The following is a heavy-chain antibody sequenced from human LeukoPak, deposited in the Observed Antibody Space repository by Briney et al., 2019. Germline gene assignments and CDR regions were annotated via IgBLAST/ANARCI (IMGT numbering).Heavy chain of an antibody. V-gene: IGHV3-21*01. CDR3: ARVSYCGGDCYSLYYDSSGYYPLDY. D-gene: IGHD3-22*01. CDR1: GFTFSSYS. CDR2: ISSSSSYI. J-gene: IGHJ4*02. Sequence: GGSLRLSCAASGFTFSSYSMNWVRQAPGKGLEWVSSISSSSSYIYYADSVKGRFTISRDNAKNSLYLQMNSLRAEDTAVYYCARVSYCGGDCYSLYYDSSGYYPLDYWGQGTLVTVSS.